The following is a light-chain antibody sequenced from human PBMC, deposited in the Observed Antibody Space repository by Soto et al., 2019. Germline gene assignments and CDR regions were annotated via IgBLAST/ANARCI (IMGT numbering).Light chain of an antibody. Sequence: QSALTQPASVSGSPGQSITISCTGTSSDVGAYNYVSWYQQHPGKAPKLMIYDVSNRPSGVSNRCSGSKSGNTASLTISGRQAEDLADYYCISYTSSTTSVVFGGGTKLTVL. J-gene: IGLJ2*01. V-gene: IGLV2-14*01. CDR1: SSDVGAYNY. CDR3: ISYTSSTTSVV. CDR2: DVS.